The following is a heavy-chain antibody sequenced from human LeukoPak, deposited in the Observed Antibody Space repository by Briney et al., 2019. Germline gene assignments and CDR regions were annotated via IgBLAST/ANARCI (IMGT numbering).Heavy chain of an antibody. CDR2: ISGSGGST. D-gene: IGHD6-6*01. Sequence: GGSLRLFCAASGFTFSSYAMSWVRQAPGKGLEWVSAISGSGGSTYYADSVKGRLTISRDNSKNTLYLQMNSLRAEDTAVYYCAAPFEYSSSSFDYWGQGTLVTVSS. J-gene: IGHJ4*02. CDR1: GFTFSSYA. V-gene: IGHV3-23*01. CDR3: AAPFEYSSSSFDY.